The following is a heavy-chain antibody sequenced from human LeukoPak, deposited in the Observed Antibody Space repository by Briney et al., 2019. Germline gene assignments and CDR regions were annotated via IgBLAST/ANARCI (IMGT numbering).Heavy chain of an antibody. V-gene: IGHV3-9*03. CDR1: GFTFDDYA. Sequence: GGSLRPSCAASGFTFDDYAMHWVRQAPGKGLEWVSGISWNSGSIGYADSVKGRFTISRDNAKSSLFLQMNSLRAEDMALYYFAKAALGTGYDYWGQGTLVTVSS. CDR2: ISWNSGSI. CDR3: AKAALGTGYDY. J-gene: IGHJ4*02. D-gene: IGHD3-3*02.